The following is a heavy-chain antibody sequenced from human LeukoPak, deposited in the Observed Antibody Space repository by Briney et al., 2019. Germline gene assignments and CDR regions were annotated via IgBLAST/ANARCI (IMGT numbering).Heavy chain of an antibody. Sequence: AGGSLRLSCAASGFTFSSYAMSWVRQAPGKGLVWVSAISGSGGSTYYADSVKGRFTISRDNSKNTLYLQMNSLRAEDTAVYYCAKDLRGLSTLYYYYMDVWGKGTTVTVSS. D-gene: IGHD3-16*02. CDR1: GFTFSSYA. J-gene: IGHJ6*03. V-gene: IGHV3-23*01. CDR2: ISGSGGST. CDR3: AKDLRGLSTLYYYYMDV.